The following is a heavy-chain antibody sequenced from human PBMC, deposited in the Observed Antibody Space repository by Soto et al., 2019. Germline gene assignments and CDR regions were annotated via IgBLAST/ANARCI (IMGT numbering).Heavy chain of an antibody. CDR2: TYYRSKWYD. CDR3: ASEGAASTDYGGNIDY. J-gene: IGHJ4*02. CDR1: VDSVSRYRAA. V-gene: IGHV6-1*01. Sequence: LPTLSLTGAIPVDSVSRYRAASYWIRQTPSRGLEWLGRTYYRSKWYDDYAVSVKGRITINPDTSKNQFSLHLNFVTPEDTAVYYCASEGAASTDYGGNIDYWGPGTLVTVSS. D-gene: IGHD4-17*01.